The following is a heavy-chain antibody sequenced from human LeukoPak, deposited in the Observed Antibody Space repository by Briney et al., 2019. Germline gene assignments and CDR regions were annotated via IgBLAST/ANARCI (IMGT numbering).Heavy chain of an antibody. J-gene: IGHJ4*02. V-gene: IGHV3-48*03. Sequence: PGGSLRLSCAASGFTFSSYEMKWVRQAPGKGLEWVSYISSSGSTIYYADSVKGRFTISRDNAKNSLYLQMNSLRAEDTAVYYCARDLGSGWADFDYWGQGTLVTVSS. D-gene: IGHD6-19*01. CDR2: ISSSGSTI. CDR3: ARDLGSGWADFDY. CDR1: GFTFSSYE.